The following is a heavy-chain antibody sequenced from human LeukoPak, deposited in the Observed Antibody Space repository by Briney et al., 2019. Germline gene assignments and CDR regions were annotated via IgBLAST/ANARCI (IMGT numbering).Heavy chain of an antibody. CDR1: GYTFTGYY. CDR3: GVLSGYDYSGWSTVTTKPDY. Sequence: ASVKVSCKASGYTFTGYYMHWVRQAPGQGLEWMGWINPNSGGTNYAQKFQGRVTMTRDTSISTAYMELSRLRSDDTAVYYCGVLSGYDYSGWSTVTTKPDYWGQGTLVTVSS. J-gene: IGHJ4*02. D-gene: IGHD5-12*01. CDR2: INPNSGGT. V-gene: IGHV1-2*02.